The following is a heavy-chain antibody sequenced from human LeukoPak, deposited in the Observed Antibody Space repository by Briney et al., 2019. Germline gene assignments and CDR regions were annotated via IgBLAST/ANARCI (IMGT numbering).Heavy chain of an antibody. Sequence: GGSLRLSCAASGFTFSSYAMSWVRQAPGKGLEWVSAISGSGGSTYYADSVKGRFTISRDNSKYTLYLQMNSLRAEDTAVYYCAKAGAVVVVAAKYFDYWGQGTLVTVSS. J-gene: IGHJ4*02. D-gene: IGHD2-15*01. CDR2: ISGSGGST. CDR3: AKAGAVVVVAAKYFDY. CDR1: GFTFSSYA. V-gene: IGHV3-23*01.